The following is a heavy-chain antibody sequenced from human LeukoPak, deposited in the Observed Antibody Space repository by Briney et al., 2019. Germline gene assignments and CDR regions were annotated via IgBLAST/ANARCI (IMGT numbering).Heavy chain of an antibody. J-gene: IGHJ4*02. V-gene: IGHV1-2*02. Sequence: ASVKVSCKASGYTLTGYYMHWVRLAPGQGLEWMGWINPSGGDTNYAQKFQGRVTMTRDTSISTAYMELSRLRSDDTAVYYRAKNPYEYYFDYWGQGTLVTVSS. D-gene: IGHD5-12*01. CDR1: GYTLTGYY. CDR3: AKNPYEYYFDY. CDR2: INPSGGDT.